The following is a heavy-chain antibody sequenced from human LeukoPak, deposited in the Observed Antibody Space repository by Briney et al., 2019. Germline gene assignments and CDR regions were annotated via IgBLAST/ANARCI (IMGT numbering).Heavy chain of an antibody. CDR3: AKAGVRYSDSSALYAFDF. CDR2: SGST. J-gene: IGHJ3*01. Sequence: PSETLSLTCTVSGGSISSASYFWGWIRQPPGKGLEWNSGSTYYSASLKSRVTMSGDTSRNQFSLRLSSVNAADTAVYYCAKAGVRYSDSSALYAFDFWGPGTMVTVSS. V-gene: IGHV4-39*01. CDR1: GGSISSASYF. D-gene: IGHD3-22*01.